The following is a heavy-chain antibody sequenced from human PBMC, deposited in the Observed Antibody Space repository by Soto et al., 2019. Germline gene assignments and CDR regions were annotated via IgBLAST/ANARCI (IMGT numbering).Heavy chain of an antibody. CDR1: GDSISSSSYY. J-gene: IGHJ4*02. V-gene: IGHV4-39*01. D-gene: IGHD2-15*01. CDR3: ARHEGRYCSGGSCYPGDY. CDR2: IYYSGRS. Sequence: QLQLQESGPGLVKPSETLSLTCTVSGDSISSSSYYWGWIRQPPGKGLEWIGTIYYSGRSFYNPSLKSRVTISVDTSKNQFSLNFSSVTAADTAVYYCARHEGRYCSGGSCYPGDYWGQGTLVTVSS.